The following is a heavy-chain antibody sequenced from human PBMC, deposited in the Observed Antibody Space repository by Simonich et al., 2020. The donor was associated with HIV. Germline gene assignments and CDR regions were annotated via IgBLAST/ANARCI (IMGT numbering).Heavy chain of an antibody. Sequence: QVRLQQWGAGLLKPSETLSLTCAVYGGSFSGYYWSWISQSPGKGLEWIGEINHFGSTIYNPPLKGRVTISVDTSKNQFSLKLSSVTASDTAVFYCARGYCSRTSCMGGDTFDIWGQGTVVTVS. CDR2: INHFGST. J-gene: IGHJ3*02. D-gene: IGHD2-2*01. CDR1: GGSFSGYY. CDR3: ARGYCSRTSCMGGDTFDI. V-gene: IGHV4-34*01.